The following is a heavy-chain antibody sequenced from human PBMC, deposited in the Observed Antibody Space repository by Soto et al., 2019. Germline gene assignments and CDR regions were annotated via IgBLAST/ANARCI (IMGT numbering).Heavy chain of an antibody. Sequence: EVQLVQSGAEVKKPGESLRISCKGSGYSFTSYWISWVRQMPGKGLEWMGRIDPSDSYTNYSPSFQGHVTISADKSISTAYLQWSSPKASDTAMYYCARHVVAARGWVEEPLWGQGTLVTVSS. J-gene: IGHJ4*02. CDR1: GYSFTSYW. CDR3: ARHVVAARGWVEEPL. CDR2: IDPSDSYT. V-gene: IGHV5-10-1*01. D-gene: IGHD1-1*01.